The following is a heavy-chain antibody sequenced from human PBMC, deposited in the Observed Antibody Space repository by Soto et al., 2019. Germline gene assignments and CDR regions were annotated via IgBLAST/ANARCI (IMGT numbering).Heavy chain of an antibody. J-gene: IGHJ4*02. Sequence: PGGSLRLSCAASGFTFSSYAMHWVRQAPGKGLEWVAVISYDGSNKYYADSVKGRFTISRDNSKNTLYLQMNSLRAEDTAVYYCARDSMTTVTTTPDYWGQGTLVTVSS. D-gene: IGHD4-17*01. CDR3: ARDSMTTVTTTPDY. V-gene: IGHV3-30-3*01. CDR1: GFTFSSYA. CDR2: ISYDGSNK.